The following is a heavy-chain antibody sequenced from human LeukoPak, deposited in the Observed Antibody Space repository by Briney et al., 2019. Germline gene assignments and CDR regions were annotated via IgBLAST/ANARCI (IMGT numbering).Heavy chain of an antibody. CDR2: INPNSGGT. J-gene: IGHJ4*02. V-gene: IGHV1-2*02. D-gene: IGHD3-22*01. CDR1: GYTFTDYY. CDR3: ARDGGPMIVMVITGDFDY. Sequence: GASVKVSCKASGYTFTDYYMHWVRQAPGQGLEWMGWINPNSGGTNYAQNFQGRVTMTRDTSISTAYMELNRLRSDDTAVYYCARDGGPMIVMVITGDFDYWGQGTLVTVSS.